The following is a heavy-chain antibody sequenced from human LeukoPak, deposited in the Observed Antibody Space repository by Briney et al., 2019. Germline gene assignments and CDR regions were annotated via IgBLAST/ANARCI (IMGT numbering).Heavy chain of an antibody. CDR3: ASIDGDLYYGMDV. CDR2: TYYNGRT. V-gene: IGHV4-39*01. CDR1: GGSISSSNYH. J-gene: IGHJ6*02. D-gene: IGHD5-24*01. Sequence: SETLSLTCTVSGGSISSSNYHWGWIRQPPGKGLEWIGSTYYNGRTSYNPPLKSRVTISIDTSKNQFSLKVNSVTAADTAVYYCASIDGDLYYGMDVWGQGTTITVSS.